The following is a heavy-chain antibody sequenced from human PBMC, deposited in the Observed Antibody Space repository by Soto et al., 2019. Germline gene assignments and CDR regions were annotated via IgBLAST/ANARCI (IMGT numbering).Heavy chain of an antibody. D-gene: IGHD2-15*01. CDR2: IYFSGST. Sequence: PSETLSLTCTVSGAYITSDSYYWAWIRQPPGKGLEWIGSIYFSGSTYYNSALKSRLAISIDMSKNQFSLRSDDTAVYYCARWWSWVQNWFDPWGQGTLVTVSS. CDR3: ARWWSWVQNWFDP. J-gene: IGHJ5*02. V-gene: IGHV4-39*01. CDR1: GAYITSDSYY.